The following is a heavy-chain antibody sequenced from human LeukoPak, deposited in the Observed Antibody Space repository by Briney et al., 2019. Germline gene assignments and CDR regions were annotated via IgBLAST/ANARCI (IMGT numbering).Heavy chain of an antibody. CDR2: INRSWNP. Sequence: GLEWIGIINRSWNPYYNPSFKSRVTISLDTSTNQSSLKVSSVTAADTAVYYCASVSPAADYWGQGTLVTVXA. V-gene: IGHV4-38-2*01. CDR3: ASVSPAADY. J-gene: IGHJ4*02.